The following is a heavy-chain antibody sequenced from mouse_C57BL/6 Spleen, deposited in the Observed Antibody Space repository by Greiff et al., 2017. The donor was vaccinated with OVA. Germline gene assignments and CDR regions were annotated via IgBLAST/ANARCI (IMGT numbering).Heavy chain of an antibody. CDR2: ISSGSGTI. V-gene: IGHV5-17*01. D-gene: IGHD4-1*01. J-gene: IGHJ3*01. Sequence: DVMLVESGGGLVKPGGSLKLSCAASGFTFSDYGMHWVRQAPEQGLEWVAYISSGSGTIYYAATVQGRFTISADNAKNTPFLQLTSLRSEDTAMYYGASAVTNWDVEAWFAYWGKGTLVTVSA. CDR1: GFTFSDYG. CDR3: ASAVTNWDVEAWFAY.